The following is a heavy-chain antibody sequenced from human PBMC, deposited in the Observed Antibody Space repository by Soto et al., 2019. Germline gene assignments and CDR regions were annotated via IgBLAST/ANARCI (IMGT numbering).Heavy chain of an antibody. CDR3: TTDRGYSYGPFDY. V-gene: IGHV3-15*01. Sequence: PGGSLRLSXAASGFTFSNAWMSWVRQAPGKGLEWVGRIKSKTDGGTTDYAAPVKGRFTISRDDSKNTLYLQMNSLKTEDTAVYYCTTDRGYSYGPFDYWGQGTLVTVSS. CDR1: GFTFSNAW. J-gene: IGHJ4*02. D-gene: IGHD5-18*01. CDR2: IKSKTDGGTT.